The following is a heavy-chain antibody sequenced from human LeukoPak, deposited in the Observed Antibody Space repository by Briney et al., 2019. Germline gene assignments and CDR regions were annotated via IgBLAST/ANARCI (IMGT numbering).Heavy chain of an antibody. V-gene: IGHV3-30*18. D-gene: IGHD3-3*01. Sequence: PGGSLRLSCAASGFSLRNHGMHWVRQAPGRGLEWMAFISYEGSNQHYAESVKGRFSISRDNSKNTMYLQMNSLKTEDTGVYHCAKDVRFLEWSLDSWGQGTQVIVSS. J-gene: IGHJ4*02. CDR1: GFSLRNHG. CDR3: AKDVRFLEWSLDS. CDR2: ISYEGSNQ.